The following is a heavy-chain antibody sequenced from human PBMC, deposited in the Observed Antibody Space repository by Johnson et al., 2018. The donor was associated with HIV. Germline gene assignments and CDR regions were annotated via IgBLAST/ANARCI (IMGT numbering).Heavy chain of an antibody. J-gene: IGHJ3*02. CDR1: GFTFSSYA. V-gene: IGHV3-30-3*01. D-gene: IGHD5-24*01. CDR3: AREGGDGYSPSAFDI. Sequence: QVQLVESGGGVVQPGGSLRLSCAASGFTFSSYAMHWVRQAPGKGLEWVAVISYDGSNKYYADSVKGRFTISRDNSKNTLYLQMNSLRAEDTAVYYCAREGGDGYSPSAFDIWGQGTMVTVSS. CDR2: ISYDGSNK.